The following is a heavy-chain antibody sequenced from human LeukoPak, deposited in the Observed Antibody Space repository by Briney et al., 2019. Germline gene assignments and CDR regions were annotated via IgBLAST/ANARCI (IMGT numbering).Heavy chain of an antibody. D-gene: IGHD5-18*01. Sequence: GESLKISCKGSGYSFTRNWVGWVRQMPGKGLECMGIIYPGDSNTRYSPSFQGQVTISADKSIITAYLQWSSLKASDTGIYYCARLMETTMVTEFDYWGQGTLVTVSS. CDR1: GYSFTRNW. CDR2: IYPGDSNT. J-gene: IGHJ4*02. CDR3: ARLMETTMVTEFDY. V-gene: IGHV5-51*01.